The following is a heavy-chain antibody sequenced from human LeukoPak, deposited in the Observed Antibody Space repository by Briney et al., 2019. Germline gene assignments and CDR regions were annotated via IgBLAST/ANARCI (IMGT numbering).Heavy chain of an antibody. V-gene: IGHV1-46*01. CDR1: GYTFTSYY. CDR3: ASLSYYGSGSYPPPDY. CDR2: INPSGGST. J-gene: IGHJ4*02. D-gene: IGHD3-10*01. Sequence: ASVKVSCKASGYTFTSYYMHWVRQAPGQGLEWMGIINPSGGSTSYAQKFQGRVTMTRDMSTSTVYMELSSLRSEDTAVYYCASLSYYGSGSYPPPDYWGQGTLVTVSS.